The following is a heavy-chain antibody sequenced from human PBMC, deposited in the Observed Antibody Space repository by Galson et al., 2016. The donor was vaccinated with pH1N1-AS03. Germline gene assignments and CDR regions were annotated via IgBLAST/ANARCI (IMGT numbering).Heavy chain of an antibody. D-gene: IGHD2/OR15-2a*01. Sequence: SLRLSCAASGFTFNRHAMHWVRQAPGKGLEWVAIMSYDGSTKYYTDSVRDRFTVSRYNSKKTLYLHMSSLRAEDTAVYYCAKDLHFYDSYYLDYWGRGTLVIVSS. CDR3: AKDLHFYDSYYLDY. CDR1: GFTFNRHA. J-gene: IGHJ4*02. CDR2: MSYDGSTK. V-gene: IGHV3-30*18.